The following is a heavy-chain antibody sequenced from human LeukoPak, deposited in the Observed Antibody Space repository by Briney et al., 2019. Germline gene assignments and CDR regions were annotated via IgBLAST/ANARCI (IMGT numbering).Heavy chain of an antibody. D-gene: IGHD6-25*01. J-gene: IGHJ4*02. CDR3: ARQAATLDY. CDR1: GFTFSSYA. Sequence: PGGSLRLSCAASGFTFSSYAIHWVRQAPGKGVGWVAAISYDGSNKYYADSVKGRFTISRDNSINTLYLQMNSLRAEDTAVYFCARQAATLDYWGQGTLVTVSS. V-gene: IGHV3-30*04. CDR2: ISYDGSNK.